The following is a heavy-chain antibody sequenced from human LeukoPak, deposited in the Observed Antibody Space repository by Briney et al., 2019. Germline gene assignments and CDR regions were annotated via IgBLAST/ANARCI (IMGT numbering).Heavy chain of an antibody. J-gene: IGHJ4*02. V-gene: IGHV3-30*04. CDR1: GFTFSSYA. CDR2: ISYDGSNK. D-gene: IGHD1-26*01. Sequence: PGRSLRLSCAASGFTFSSYAMHWVRQAPGKGLEWVAVISYDGSNKYYADSVKGRFTISRDNSKNTLYLQMNSLRAEDTAVYYCAKVKSGGVGAAPIFDYWGQGTLVTVSS. CDR3: AKVKSGGVGAAPIFDY.